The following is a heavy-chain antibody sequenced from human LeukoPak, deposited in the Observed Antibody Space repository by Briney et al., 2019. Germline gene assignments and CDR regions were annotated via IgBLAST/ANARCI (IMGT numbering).Heavy chain of an antibody. CDR3: ARDLGRYYDFWSGYSDY. V-gene: IGHV3-30*09. D-gene: IGHD3-3*01. CDR1: GFTFSSYA. J-gene: IGHJ4*02. CDR2: ISYDGSNK. Sequence: GGSLRLSCAVSGFTFSSYAMHWVRQAPGKGLEWVAVISYDGSNKYYADSVKGRFAISRDNSKNTLYLQMNSLRAEDTAVYYCARDLGRYYDFWSGYSDYWGQGTLVTVSS.